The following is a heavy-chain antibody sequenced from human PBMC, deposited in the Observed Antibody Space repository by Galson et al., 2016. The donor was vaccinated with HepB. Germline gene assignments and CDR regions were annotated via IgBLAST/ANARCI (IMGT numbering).Heavy chain of an antibody. CDR2: IWYDGINK. CDR1: GFTFSSYG. J-gene: IGHJ4*02. CDR3: ARDLGGSSCLDY. D-gene: IGHD6-6*01. Sequence: SLRLSCAASGFTFSSYGMHWVRQAPGKGLEWMAVIWYDGINKYYGDSVQGRFTISRDNSRNTLYLQMNSLRAADTAVYYCARDLGGSSCLDYWGQGTLITVSS. V-gene: IGHV3-33*01.